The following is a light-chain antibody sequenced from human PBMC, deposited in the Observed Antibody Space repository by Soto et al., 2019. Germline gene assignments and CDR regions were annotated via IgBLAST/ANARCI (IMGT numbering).Light chain of an antibody. V-gene: IGKV1-39*01. CDR2: AAS. J-gene: IGKJ5*01. Sequence: DIQMTQSPSTLSGSVGDRVTITCRASQTISSWLAWYQQKPGKAPKLLIYAASSLQSGVPSRFSGSGSGTDFTLTISSLQPEDFATYYCQQSYSTPTVGQGTRREIK. CDR1: QTISSW. CDR3: QQSYSTPT.